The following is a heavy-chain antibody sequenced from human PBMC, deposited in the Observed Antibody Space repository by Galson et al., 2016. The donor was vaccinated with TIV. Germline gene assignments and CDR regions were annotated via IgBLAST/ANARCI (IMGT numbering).Heavy chain of an antibody. Sequence: SLRLSCAVSGFTVSSYHMSWVRQAPGKGLEWMSVIYTGGSAYYPDSVKGRFTISRDDSKNTLHLQMNSLTVEDTAVYYCARKDSSVHGDLRGALDVWGQGTMVIVSS. CDR1: GFTVSSYH. D-gene: IGHD4-17*01. V-gene: IGHV3-53*01. J-gene: IGHJ3*01. CDR3: ARKDSSVHGDLRGALDV. CDR2: IYTGGSA.